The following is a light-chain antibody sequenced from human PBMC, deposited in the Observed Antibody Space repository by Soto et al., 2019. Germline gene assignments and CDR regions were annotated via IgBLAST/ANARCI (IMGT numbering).Light chain of an antibody. Sequence: DIQVTQSPSSLAASLGDRVTITCRANQTIAVYLDWCQQQPGKVPKLLIYAASALQSGVPSRFSGSGSGTDFTLTISSLQSEDIATYYCQKYNSAPLTFGGGTKVEI. CDR2: AAS. V-gene: IGKV1-27*01. CDR3: QKYNSAPLT. J-gene: IGKJ4*01. CDR1: QTIAVY.